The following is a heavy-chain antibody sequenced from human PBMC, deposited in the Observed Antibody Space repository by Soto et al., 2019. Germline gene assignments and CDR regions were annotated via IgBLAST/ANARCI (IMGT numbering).Heavy chain of an antibody. V-gene: IGHV1-69*12. D-gene: IGHD6-19*01. CDR3: ASSPPAVAEYNWFDP. CDR1: GGTFSSYA. Sequence: QVQLVQSGAEVKKPGSSVKVSCKASGGTFSSYAISWVRQATGQGLEWMGGIIPLFGTANYAQKFQGRVTITADESTSTAYMELSSLRSGDTAVYYCASSPPAVAEYNWFDPWGQGTLVTFSS. J-gene: IGHJ5*02. CDR2: IIPLFGTA.